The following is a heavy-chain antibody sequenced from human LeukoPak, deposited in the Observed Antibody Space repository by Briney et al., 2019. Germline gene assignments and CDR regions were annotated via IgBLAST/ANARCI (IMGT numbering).Heavy chain of an antibody. CDR1: GGTFSSYA. J-gene: IGHJ6*03. CDR3: ARGISYTSPAYYYYYYMDV. Sequence: SVTVSCKASGGTFSSYAISWVRQAPGQGLEWMGGIIPIFGTANYAQKFQGRVTITTDESTSTAYMELSSLRSEDTAVYYCARGISYTSPAYYYYYYMDVWGKGTTVTVSS. D-gene: IGHD2-2*01. CDR2: IIPIFGTA. V-gene: IGHV1-69*05.